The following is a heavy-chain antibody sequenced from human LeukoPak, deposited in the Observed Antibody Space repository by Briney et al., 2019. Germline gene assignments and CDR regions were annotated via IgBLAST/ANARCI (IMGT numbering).Heavy chain of an antibody. V-gene: IGHV4-34*01. CDR1: GGSFSGYY. CDR3: ASGAGSFDY. D-gene: IGHD1-1*01. J-gene: IGHJ4*02. Sequence: SETLSLTCTVYGGSFSGYYWSWIRQPPGKGLEWIGEINHSGSTNYNPSLKSRVTISVDTSKNQFSLKLSSVTAADTAVYYCASGAGSFDYWGQGTLVTVSS. CDR2: INHSGST.